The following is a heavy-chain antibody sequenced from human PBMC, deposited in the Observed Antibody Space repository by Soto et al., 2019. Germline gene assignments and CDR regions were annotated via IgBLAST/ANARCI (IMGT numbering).Heavy chain of an antibody. CDR3: AKGSRYKVRNIVVVPALYFDL. Sequence: GGSLRLSCAASGFTFSSYAMSWVRQAPGKGLEWVSAISGSGGSTYYADSVKGRFTISRDNSKNTLYLQMNSLRAEDTAVYYCAKGSRYKVRNIVVVPALYFDLWGRGTLVTVSS. CDR2: ISGSGGST. V-gene: IGHV3-23*01. CDR1: GFTFSSYA. J-gene: IGHJ2*01. D-gene: IGHD2-2*01.